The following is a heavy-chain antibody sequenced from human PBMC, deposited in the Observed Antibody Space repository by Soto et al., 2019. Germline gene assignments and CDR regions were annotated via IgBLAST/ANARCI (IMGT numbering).Heavy chain of an antibody. CDR1: GSSISSSKYY. Sequence: PSETLSLTCTVSGSSISSSKYYWGWIRQPPGKGLEWIGNIYYSGSTYYNPSLKSRVTISVDTSKNEFKFSLKLSSVTAADTAVYYCTSQPNLYDVVDYWGQGALVTVSP. D-gene: IGHD3-10*02. CDR2: IYYSGST. J-gene: IGHJ4*02. V-gene: IGHV4-39*01. CDR3: TSQPNLYDVVDY.